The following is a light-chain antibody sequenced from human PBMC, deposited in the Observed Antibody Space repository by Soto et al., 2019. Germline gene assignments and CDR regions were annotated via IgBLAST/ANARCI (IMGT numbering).Light chain of an antibody. Sequence: EIVLTQSPGTLSLSPGERATLSCRASQSVSSSYLAWYQQKPGQAPRLLIYGASSRATGIPHRFSGSGSGTDFTLTISRLKPEDFAVYYCQQYGDSPNTFGQGTKLEIK. V-gene: IGKV3-20*01. CDR2: GAS. J-gene: IGKJ2*01. CDR1: QSVSSSY. CDR3: QQYGDSPNT.